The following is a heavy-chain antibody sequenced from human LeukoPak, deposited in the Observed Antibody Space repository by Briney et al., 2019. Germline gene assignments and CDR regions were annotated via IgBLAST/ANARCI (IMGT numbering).Heavy chain of an antibody. D-gene: IGHD6-13*01. J-gene: IGHJ4*02. V-gene: IGHV3-23*01. CDR2: ISGSGGST. CDR3: ARGGYSSSWYTFDY. CDR1: GFTFSSYG. Sequence: PGGSLRLSCAASGFTFSSYGMSRVRQAPGKGLEWVSAISGSGGSTYYADSVKGRFTISRDNAKNSLYLQMNSLRAEDTAVYYCARGGYSSSWYTFDYWGQGTLVTVSS.